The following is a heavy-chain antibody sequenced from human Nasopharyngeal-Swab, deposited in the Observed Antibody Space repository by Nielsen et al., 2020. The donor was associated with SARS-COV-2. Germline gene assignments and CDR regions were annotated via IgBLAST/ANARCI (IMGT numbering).Heavy chain of an antibody. CDR3: VKEHDSGWPTFDH. CDR2: MNGAGNR. J-gene: IGHJ4*02. Sequence: GESLKISCAASGFNFDRFIIHWVRQAPGKGLEWVCLMNGAGNRLYADSVKGRFTISRDNKRSSLYLQMNSLRTEDTALYYCVKEHDSGWPTFDHWGQGTLVTVSS. V-gene: IGHV3-43*01. CDR1: GFNFDRFI. D-gene: IGHD6-19*01.